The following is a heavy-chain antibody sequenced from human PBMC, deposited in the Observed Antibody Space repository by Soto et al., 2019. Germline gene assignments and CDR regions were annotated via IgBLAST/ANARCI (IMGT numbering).Heavy chain of an antibody. CDR2: INPNSGGT. CDR1: GYTFTGYY. Sequence: ASVKVSCKASGYTFTGYYMHCVRQAPGQGLEWMGWINPNSGGTNYAQKFQGRVTMTRDTSISTAYMELSRLRSDDTAVYYCARKSPYYYDSSAAAFDIWGQGTMVTVSS. J-gene: IGHJ3*02. V-gene: IGHV1-2*02. D-gene: IGHD3-22*01. CDR3: ARKSPYYYDSSAAAFDI.